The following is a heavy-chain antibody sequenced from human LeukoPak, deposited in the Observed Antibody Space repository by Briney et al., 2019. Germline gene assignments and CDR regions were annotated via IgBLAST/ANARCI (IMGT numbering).Heavy chain of an antibody. V-gene: IGHV3-30*02. CDR3: ASQIGGAYGSGSYYNERVDY. CDR1: GFTFSSYG. CDR2: IRYDGSNK. Sequence: GGSLRLSCAASGFTFSSYGMHWVRQAPGKGLEWVAFIRYDGSNKYYADSVKGRFTISRDNSENTLYLQMNSLRAEDTAVYYCASQIGGAYGSGSYYNERVDYWGQGTLVTVSS. J-gene: IGHJ4*02. D-gene: IGHD3-10*01.